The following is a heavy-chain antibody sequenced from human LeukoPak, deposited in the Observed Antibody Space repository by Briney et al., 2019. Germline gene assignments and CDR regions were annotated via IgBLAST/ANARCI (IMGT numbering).Heavy chain of an antibody. CDR1: GFTFSSYA. J-gene: IGHJ5*02. CDR2: ISGSGGSI. V-gene: IGHV3-23*01. Sequence: PGGSLRLSCAASGFTFSSYAMSWVRQAPGKGLEWVSAISGSGGSIYYADSVKGRFTISRDNAKNSLYLQMNSLRAEDTAVYYCARDEVAYCSGGSCYSTWFDPWGQGTLVTVSS. CDR3: ARDEVAYCSGGSCYSTWFDP. D-gene: IGHD2-15*01.